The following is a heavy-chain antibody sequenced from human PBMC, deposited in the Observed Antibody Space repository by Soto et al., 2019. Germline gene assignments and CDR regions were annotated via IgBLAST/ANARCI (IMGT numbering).Heavy chain of an antibody. J-gene: IGHJ4*02. CDR3: ARGDIRLLSFPYYFDY. Sequence: EVQLVESGGGLVQPGGSLRLSCAASGFTVSSNYMSWVRQAPGKGLEWVSVIYSGGSTYYADSVKGRFTISRDNSKNTLYLQMNSLRAEDTAVYYCARGDIRLLSFPYYFDYWGQGTLVTVSS. CDR1: GFTVSSNY. CDR2: IYSGGST. V-gene: IGHV3-66*01. D-gene: IGHD3-10*01.